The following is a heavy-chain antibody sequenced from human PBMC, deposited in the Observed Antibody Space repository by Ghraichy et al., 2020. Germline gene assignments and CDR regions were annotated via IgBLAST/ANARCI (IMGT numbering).Heavy chain of an antibody. V-gene: IGHV3-23*01. CDR1: EFTFSRYA. CDR2: ISGVDANR. CDR3: ARPASPSGSYYSLFGGLLN. J-gene: IGHJ4*02. D-gene: IGHD1-26*01. Sequence: GESLNISCVDSEFTFSRYAMSWVRQAPGKGLEWVPAISGVDANRYYADSVKGRFTISRDDSKNTLYLEMNSLRAEDTAVYYCARPASPSGSYYSLFGGLLNWGQGTLVTVSS.